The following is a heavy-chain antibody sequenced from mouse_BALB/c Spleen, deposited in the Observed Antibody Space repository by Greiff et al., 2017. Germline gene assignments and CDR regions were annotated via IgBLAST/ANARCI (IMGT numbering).Heavy chain of an antibody. CDR2: ISSGGSYT. D-gene: IGHD2-4*01. CDR3: ARQDDYDGDYAMDY. Sequence: EVMLVESGGGLVKPGGSLKLSCAASGFTFSSYAMSWVRQTPEKRLEWVATISSGGSYTYYPDSVKGRFTISRDNAKNTLYLQMSSLRSEDTAMYYCARQDDYDGDYAMDYWGQGTSVTVSS. CDR1: GFTFSSYA. J-gene: IGHJ4*01. V-gene: IGHV5-9-3*01.